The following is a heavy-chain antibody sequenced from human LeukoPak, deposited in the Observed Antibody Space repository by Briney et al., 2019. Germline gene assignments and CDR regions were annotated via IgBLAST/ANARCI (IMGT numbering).Heavy chain of an antibody. D-gene: IGHD3-16*01. V-gene: IGHV3-43*02. CDR1: GFTFDDYA. CDR2: INWDGVST. Sequence: GGSLRLSCAASGFTFDDYAMHWVRQAPGKGLEWVSFINWDGVSTFYPASVKGRFTISRDNSKNSLYLQMNSLRTEDAALYYCEKDRHTHGYEHWGQGTLVTVSS. CDR3: EKDRHTHGYEH. J-gene: IGHJ1*01.